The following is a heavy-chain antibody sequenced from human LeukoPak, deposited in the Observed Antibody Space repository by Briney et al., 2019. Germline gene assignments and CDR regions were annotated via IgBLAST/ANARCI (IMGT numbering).Heavy chain of an antibody. CDR2: TYFRSKWYN. CDR3: TREQGYSGAWYPDF. Sequence: SQTLSLTCAISGDSVSSNSAAWNWIRQSPSRGLEWLGRTYFRSKWYNDYAESLKGRITINPDTSKNQFSLQLNSVTPEDMAVYYCTREQGYSGAWYPDFWGQGTLVTVSS. J-gene: IGHJ4*02. D-gene: IGHD6-19*01. CDR1: GDSVSSNSAA. V-gene: IGHV6-1*01.